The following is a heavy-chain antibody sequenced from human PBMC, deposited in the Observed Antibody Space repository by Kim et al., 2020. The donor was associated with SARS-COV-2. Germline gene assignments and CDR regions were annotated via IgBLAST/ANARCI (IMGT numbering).Heavy chain of an antibody. V-gene: IGHV1-69*13. J-gene: IGHJ4*02. CDR3: ARENYHSGYDYRY. D-gene: IGHD5-12*01. Sequence: SVKVSCKASGGTFSSYAISWVRQAPGQGLEWMGWIIPIFGTANYAQKFQGRVTITADESMSTAYMELSSLRSEDTAVYYCARENYHSGYDYRYWGQGTLVTVSS. CDR1: GGTFSSYA. CDR2: IIPIFGTA.